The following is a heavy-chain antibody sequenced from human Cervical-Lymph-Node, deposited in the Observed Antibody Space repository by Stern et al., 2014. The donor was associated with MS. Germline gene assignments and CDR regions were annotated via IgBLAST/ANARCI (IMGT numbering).Heavy chain of an antibody. Sequence: VQLMQSGAEVKKPGSSVKVSCKASGGTFNVYAINWLRQAPGQGLEWMGGLIPIIGTANYAQNFQGRVTITADESTRTSSMQLSSLRSDDTAVYYCARDGRHTNNFGLDVWGQGTTVTVSS. CDR1: GGTFNVYA. V-gene: IGHV1-69*01. CDR3: ARDGRHTNNFGLDV. CDR2: LIPIIGTA. J-gene: IGHJ6*02.